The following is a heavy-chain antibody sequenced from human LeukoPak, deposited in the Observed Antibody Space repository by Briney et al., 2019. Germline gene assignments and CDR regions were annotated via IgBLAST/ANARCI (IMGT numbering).Heavy chain of an antibody. J-gene: IGHJ4*02. Sequence: GGSLRLSCAASGFTFSSYAMSWVRQAPGKGLEWVSTISGSGGSTYYADFVKGRFTISRDNSKNTLYLQMNSLRVEDTAVYYCAKGARWELPFDYWGQGTLVTVSS. V-gene: IGHV3-23*01. CDR3: AKGARWELPFDY. CDR1: GFTFSSYA. CDR2: ISGSGGST. D-gene: IGHD1-26*01.